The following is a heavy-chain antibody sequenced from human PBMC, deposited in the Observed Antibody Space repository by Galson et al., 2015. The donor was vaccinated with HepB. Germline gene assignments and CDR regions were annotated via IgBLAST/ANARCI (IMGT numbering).Heavy chain of an antibody. CDR1: GYTFTGYY. CDR2: INPNSGGT. CDR3: AKPRLLHTFDY. J-gene: IGHJ4*02. D-gene: IGHD2-15*01. V-gene: IGHV1-2*02. Sequence: SVKVSCKASGYTFTGYYMHWVRQAPGQGLEWMGWINPNSGGTNYAQKFQGSVTMTRDTSINTAYMELSRLTSDDTAVDYCAKPRLLHTFDYWGQGTLVTVSS.